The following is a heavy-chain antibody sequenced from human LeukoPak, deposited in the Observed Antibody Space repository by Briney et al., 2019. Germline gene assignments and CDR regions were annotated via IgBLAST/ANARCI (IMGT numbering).Heavy chain of an antibody. CDR1: GFTFSSHW. Sequence: PGGSLRLSCAASGFTFSSHWMHWVRQAPGKGLEYVSGISSNGSNTNYADSVEGRFTISRDNSKNTLYLRMGSLRPEDMAVYYCARVSGYSYGQWGQGTLVTVSS. V-gene: IGHV3-64*02. CDR3: ARVSGYSYGQ. CDR2: ISSNGSNT. D-gene: IGHD5-18*01. J-gene: IGHJ4*02.